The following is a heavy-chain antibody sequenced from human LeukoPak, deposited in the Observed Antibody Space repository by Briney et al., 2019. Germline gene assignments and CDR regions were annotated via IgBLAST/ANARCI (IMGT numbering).Heavy chain of an antibody. J-gene: IGHJ3*02. CDR2: IGTAGDT. V-gene: IGHV3-13*01. Sequence: GRSLRLSCAASGFTFSSYDMHWVRQATGKGLEWVSAIGTAGDTYYPGSVKGRFTISRENAKNSLYLQMNSLRAGDTAVYYCARSALIAGAFDIWGQGTMVTVSS. CDR3: ARSALIAGAFDI. CDR1: GFTFSSYD. D-gene: IGHD2-15*01.